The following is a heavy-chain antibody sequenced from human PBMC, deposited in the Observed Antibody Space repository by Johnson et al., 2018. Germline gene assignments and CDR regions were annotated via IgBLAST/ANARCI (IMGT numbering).Heavy chain of an antibody. CDR3: AKGFKILWFGKSDDAFDI. Sequence: VQLVESGGGVVQPGRSLRLSCAASGFTFSSYGMHWVRQAPGKGLEWVAVIWYDGSNKYYADSVKGRFTISRDNSKNTVSLQMNSRRSEDTAVYYCAKGFKILWFGKSDDAFDIWGQGTMVTVAS. D-gene: IGHD3-10*01. J-gene: IGHJ3*02. V-gene: IGHV3-30*18. CDR2: IWYDGSNK. CDR1: GFTFSSYG.